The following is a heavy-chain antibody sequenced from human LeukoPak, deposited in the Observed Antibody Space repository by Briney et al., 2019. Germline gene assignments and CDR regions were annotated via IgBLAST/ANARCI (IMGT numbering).Heavy chain of an antibody. J-gene: IGHJ4*02. Sequence: GGSLRLSCPASGFTFSSYAMSWVRQTPGKGLEWVSAISGRGGSTYYADSVKGRFTISRDNSKNTLYLQMNSLRAEDTAIYYCAKGGGYRPSREDYWGQGTLVTVSS. CDR1: GFTFSSYA. D-gene: IGHD5-24*01. CDR2: ISGRGGST. V-gene: IGHV3-23*01. CDR3: AKGGGYRPSREDY.